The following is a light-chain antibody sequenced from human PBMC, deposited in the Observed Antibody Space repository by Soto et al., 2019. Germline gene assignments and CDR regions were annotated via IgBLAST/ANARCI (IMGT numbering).Light chain of an antibody. CDR3: QQDSNWPPLYT. V-gene: IGKV3-15*01. CDR1: QSVSSY. Sequence: EIVMTQSPATLSVSPGERATLSCRASQSVSSYLAWYQQKPGLPPRLLIYDASTRATGIPDRFSGSVSGTDFTLTISSLQSADFAVYYGQQDSNWPPLYTFGRGTKLEIK. J-gene: IGKJ2*01. CDR2: DAS.